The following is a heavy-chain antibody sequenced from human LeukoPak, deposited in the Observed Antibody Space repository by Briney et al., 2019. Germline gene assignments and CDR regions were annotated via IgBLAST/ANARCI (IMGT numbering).Heavy chain of an antibody. D-gene: IGHD2-2*01. V-gene: IGHV3-21*01. Sequence: GGSLTLSCPASGFTFSTYTMNWVSQAPGEGLEWVSSISYRSSYIYYADSVKGRFTISRDNAKNSLYLQMNTLRAEDTAVYYCARDLYCSSTSCTDAFDIWGQGTMVTASS. CDR1: GFTFSTYT. CDR3: ARDLYCSSTSCTDAFDI. J-gene: IGHJ3*02. CDR2: ISYRSSYI.